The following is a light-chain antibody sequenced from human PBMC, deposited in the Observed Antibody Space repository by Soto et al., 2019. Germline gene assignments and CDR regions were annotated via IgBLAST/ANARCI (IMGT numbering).Light chain of an antibody. Sequence: QSVLTQPASVSGSPGQSITISCTGTSSDVGGYNYVSWYQQHPGKAPKLMIYDVSNRPSGVSNLFSGSKSGNTASLTISGLQAEDEADYYCSSYTSSSTRLVVFGGGTKLTVL. CDR3: SSYTSSSTRLVV. J-gene: IGLJ2*01. CDR2: DVS. V-gene: IGLV2-14*01. CDR1: SSDVGGYNY.